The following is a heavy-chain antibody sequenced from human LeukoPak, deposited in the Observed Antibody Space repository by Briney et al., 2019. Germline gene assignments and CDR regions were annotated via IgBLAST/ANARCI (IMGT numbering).Heavy chain of an antibody. CDR1: GFTFTNYA. D-gene: IGHD3-10*01. CDR3: ATTPGAYYYYHMDV. V-gene: IGHV3-23*01. CDR2: VSGSGDVT. J-gene: IGHJ6*02. Sequence: GGSLGLSCEASGFTFTNYAMSWVRQAPGKGLEWVSSVSGSGDVTYYAASVKGRFTISRDNSKNTLYLQMNSLRAEDTAVYYCATTPGAYYYYHMDVWGQGTTVTVSS.